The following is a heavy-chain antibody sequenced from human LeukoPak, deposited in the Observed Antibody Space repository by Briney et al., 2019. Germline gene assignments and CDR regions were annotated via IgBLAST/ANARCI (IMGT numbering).Heavy chain of an antibody. D-gene: IGHD5-18*01. CDR1: XXTVSSNY. CDR3: ARDQYSYAHAAH. Sequence: GGSLRLSCAAXXXTVSSNYMSXVXQAPGXXXXGVSVIYSGGTTYYADSVKGRFTISRDNSKNTLHLQMNSLRAEDTAVYYCARDQYSYAHAAHWGQGTLVTVSS. J-gene: IGHJ4*02. CDR2: IYSGGTT. V-gene: IGHV3-66*01.